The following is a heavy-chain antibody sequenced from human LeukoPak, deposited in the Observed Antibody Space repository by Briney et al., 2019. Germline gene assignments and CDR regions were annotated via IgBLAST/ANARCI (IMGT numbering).Heavy chain of an antibody. CDR2: ISAYNGST. CDR3: ARESSRSYYNYYGMDV. V-gene: IGHV1-18*01. D-gene: IGHD3-10*01. CDR1: GYTFTSYG. J-gene: IGHJ6*02. Sequence: ASVKVSCKASGYTFTSYGISWVRQAPGQGLEWMGWISAYNGSTNYAQKLQGRVTMTTDTSTSTAYMELRSLRSDDTAVYYCARESSRSYYNYYGMDVWGQGTTVTVSS.